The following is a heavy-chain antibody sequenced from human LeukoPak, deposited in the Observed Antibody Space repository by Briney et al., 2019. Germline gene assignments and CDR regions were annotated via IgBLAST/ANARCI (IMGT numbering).Heavy chain of an antibody. CDR2: INHSGST. V-gene: IGHV4-34*01. CDR3: ARPSSSVRPVHFDY. J-gene: IGHJ4*02. Sequence: SETLSLTCAVYGGSFSGYYWSWIRQPPGKGLEWIGEINHSGSTNYNPSLKSRVTISVDTSKNQFSLKLSSVTAADTAVYYCARPSSSVRPVHFDYWGQGTLVTVSS. CDR1: GGSFSGYY. D-gene: IGHD6-6*01.